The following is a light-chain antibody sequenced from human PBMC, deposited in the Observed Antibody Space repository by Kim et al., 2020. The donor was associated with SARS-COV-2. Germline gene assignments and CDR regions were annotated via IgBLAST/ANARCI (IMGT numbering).Light chain of an antibody. V-gene: IGKV1-27*01. CDR1: QGISKS. J-gene: IGKJ4*01. Sequence: ASVGYRATMACRASQGISKSLGLYPHRPGRVPKLLIYTASTLQSGVPSRFSGSGSGTDITHTISTLQPEDVATYYCQKYNSAPLTVGGGTKVDIK. CDR2: TAS. CDR3: QKYNSAPLT.